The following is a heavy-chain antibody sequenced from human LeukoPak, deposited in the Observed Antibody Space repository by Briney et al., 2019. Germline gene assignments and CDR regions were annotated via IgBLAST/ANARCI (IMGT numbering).Heavy chain of an antibody. Sequence: GGSLRLSCAASGFTFSSYAMSWVRQAPGKGLEWVSAISGGGSSTYYADSVKGRFTISRDNSKNTLYLQMNSLRAEDTAIYYCAKGIAAAGPYFDYWGQGTLVTVSS. J-gene: IGHJ4*02. CDR2: ISGGGSST. CDR3: AKGIAAAGPYFDY. D-gene: IGHD6-13*01. CDR1: GFTFSSYA. V-gene: IGHV3-23*01.